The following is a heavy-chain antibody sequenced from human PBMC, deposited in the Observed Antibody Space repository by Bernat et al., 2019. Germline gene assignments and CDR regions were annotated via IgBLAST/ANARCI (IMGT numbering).Heavy chain of an antibody. CDR1: GCSISSSSYY. D-gene: IGHD6-25*01. CDR3: AREAAVCWFDP. CDR2: IYYSGST. V-gene: IGHV4-39*02. J-gene: IGHJ5*02. Sequence: QLQLQESGPGLVKPSETLSLTCTVSGCSISSSSYYWGWIRQPPGKGLEWIGSIYYSGSTYYNPSLKSRVTISVDTSKNQFSLKLSSVTAADTAVYYCAREAAVCWFDPWGQGTLVTVSS.